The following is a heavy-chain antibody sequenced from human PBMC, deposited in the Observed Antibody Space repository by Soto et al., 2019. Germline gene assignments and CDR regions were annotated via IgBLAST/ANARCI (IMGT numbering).Heavy chain of an antibody. J-gene: IGHJ6*02. CDR1: GDTFSSFA. V-gene: IGHV1-69*12. CDR2: IIPIFRTP. Sequence: QVHLVQSGAEVKKPGSSVKVSCKASGDTFSSFAISWVRQAHGQGLEWMGGIIPIFRTPKYGQKFQGRVTITADEPTSTAYMELSSLRSEDTAVYYCARDKDREQLGGNYYYALDVWGQGTTVIVSS. CDR3: ARDKDREQLGGNYYYALDV. D-gene: IGHD1-1*01.